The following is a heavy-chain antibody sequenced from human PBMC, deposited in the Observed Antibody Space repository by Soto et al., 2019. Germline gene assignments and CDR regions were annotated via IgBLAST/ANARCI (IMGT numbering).Heavy chain of an antibody. D-gene: IGHD6-13*01. CDR2: INHSGST. J-gene: IGHJ6*03. CDR3: ARGLYSSSSSWYYYYYMDV. CDR1: GGSFSGYY. Sequence: KPSETLSLTCAVYGGSFSGYYWSWIRQPPGKGLEWIGEINHSGSTNYNPSLKSRVTISVDTSKNQFSLKLSSVTAADTAVYYCARGLYSSSSSWYYYYYMDVWGKGTTVT. V-gene: IGHV4-34*01.